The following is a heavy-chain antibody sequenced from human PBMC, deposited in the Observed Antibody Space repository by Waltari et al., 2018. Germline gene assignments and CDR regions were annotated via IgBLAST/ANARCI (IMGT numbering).Heavy chain of an antibody. J-gene: IGHJ4*02. D-gene: IGHD2-2*01. Sequence: EVQLVESGGGLVQPGGSLRLSCAASGFTFSDYWMNWVRQAPGKGLDWGANIKQDGSDKYYVDSVKGRFTISRDNTKNSLYLQMNSLRAEDTAVYYCARVTRNSPPDYWGQGTLVTVSS. CDR1: GFTFSDYW. V-gene: IGHV3-7*04. CDR3: ARVTRNSPPDY. CDR2: IKQDGSDK.